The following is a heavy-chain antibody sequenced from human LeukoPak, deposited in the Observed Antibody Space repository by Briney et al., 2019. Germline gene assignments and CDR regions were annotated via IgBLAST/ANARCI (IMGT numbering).Heavy chain of an antibody. V-gene: IGHV3-7*03. Sequence: GGSLRLSCAASGFMFSSNWMSWVRLAPGKGLEWVANIKEDGTETYYVDSVKGRFTISRDNAKNSLYLQMNSLRAEDTAVYYCARDRAAVAGNNWFDPWGQGTLVTVSS. D-gene: IGHD6-19*01. CDR1: GFMFSSNW. CDR3: ARDRAAVAGNNWFDP. J-gene: IGHJ5*02. CDR2: IKEDGTET.